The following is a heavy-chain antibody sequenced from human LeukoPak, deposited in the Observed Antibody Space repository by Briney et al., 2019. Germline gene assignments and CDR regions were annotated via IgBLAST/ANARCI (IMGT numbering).Heavy chain of an antibody. D-gene: IGHD6-13*01. Sequence: GESLKISCKGSGYSFTGYWISWVRQMPGKGLEWMGRIDPSDSYTNYRPSFQGHVTISADKSISTAYLQWSSLKASDTAMYYCAKIATTGGYFDYWGQGTLVTVSS. V-gene: IGHV5-10-1*01. J-gene: IGHJ4*02. CDR1: GYSFTGYW. CDR3: AKIATTGGYFDY. CDR2: IDPSDSYT.